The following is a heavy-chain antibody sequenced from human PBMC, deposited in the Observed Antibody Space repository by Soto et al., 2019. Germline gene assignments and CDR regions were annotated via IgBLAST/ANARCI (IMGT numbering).Heavy chain of an antibody. CDR3: AKGPRNWGVDY. V-gene: IGHV1-8*01. D-gene: IGHD7-27*01. J-gene: IGHJ4*02. CDR2: MNPNNGNT. Sequence: QVQLLQSGADVKKPGASVKVSCKASGYTFTDYDINWFRQATGQGLEWIGWMNPNNGNTGYAQNFQGRVTMTRSTSISTAYMELSTLRSEDTAVYYCAKGPRNWGVDYWGQGTLVTVSS. CDR1: GYTFTDYD.